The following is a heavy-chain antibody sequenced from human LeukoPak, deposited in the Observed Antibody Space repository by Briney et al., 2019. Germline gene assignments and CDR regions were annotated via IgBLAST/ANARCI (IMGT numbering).Heavy chain of an antibody. D-gene: IGHD3-10*01. CDR1: GGSISSYY. CDR3: ARDRHGSGSAHSFDP. V-gene: IGHV4-59*01. J-gene: IGHJ5*02. Sequence: NPSETLSLTFTVSGGSISSYYWSWIRQPPGRGLEWIAYIHYSGSTNYNPSLKSRVTISVDTSKNQFSLKLNSVTAADTAVYYCARDRHGSGSAHSFDPWGQGTLVTVSS. CDR2: IHYSGST.